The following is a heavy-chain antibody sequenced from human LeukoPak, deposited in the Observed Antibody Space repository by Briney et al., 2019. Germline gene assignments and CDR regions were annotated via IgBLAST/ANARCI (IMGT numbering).Heavy chain of an antibody. Sequence: PSETLSLTCTVSGGSISSYYWSWIRQPPGKGLEWIGYIYYSGSTKYNPSLKSRVTISVDTSKNQFSLKLNSVTAADTAVYYCARSHGSGSYYNLNDYWGQGTLVTVSS. CDR3: ARSHGSGSYYNLNDY. CDR2: IYYSGST. V-gene: IGHV4-59*01. D-gene: IGHD3-10*01. J-gene: IGHJ4*02. CDR1: GGSISSYY.